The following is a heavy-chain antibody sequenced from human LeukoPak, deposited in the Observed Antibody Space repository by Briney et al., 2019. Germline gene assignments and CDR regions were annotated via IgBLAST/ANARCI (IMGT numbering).Heavy chain of an antibody. CDR3: AREGAAAGRYFDY. CDR1: GGSFSGYY. Sequence: SETLSLTCAVYGGSFSGYYWSWIRQPPGKGLEWIGEINHSGSTNYNPSLKSRVTISVDTSKNQFSLKLSSVTAADTAVYYCAREGAAAGRYFDYWGQGTLVTVSS. CDR2: INHSGST. V-gene: IGHV4-34*01. D-gene: IGHD6-13*01. J-gene: IGHJ4*02.